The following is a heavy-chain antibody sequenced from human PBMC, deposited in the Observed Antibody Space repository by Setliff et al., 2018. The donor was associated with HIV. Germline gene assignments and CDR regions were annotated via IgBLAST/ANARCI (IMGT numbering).Heavy chain of an antibody. CDR1: GFTFRAHW. V-gene: IGHV3-74*01. J-gene: IGHJ4*02. CDR2: ISPDGTKT. Sequence: GGSLRLSCAASGFTFRAHWMLWFRQAPGKGLMWVSRISPDGTKTNHADSLKGRFTISRDNAKNSLYLQMNSLRAEDTAVYYCARAVHSGWYYFDYWGQGTLVTVSS. D-gene: IGHD6-19*01. CDR3: ARAVHSGWYYFDY.